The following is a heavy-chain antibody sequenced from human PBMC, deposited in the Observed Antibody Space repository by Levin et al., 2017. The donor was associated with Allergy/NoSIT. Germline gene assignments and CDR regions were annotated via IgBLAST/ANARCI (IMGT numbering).Heavy chain of an antibody. D-gene: IGHD3-10*01. J-gene: IGHJ6*03. CDR1: GGSFSGYY. CDR2: INHSGST. Sequence: SQTLSLTCAVYGGSFSGYYWSWIRQPPGKGLEWIGEINHSGSTNYNPSLKSRVTISVDTSKNQFSLKLSSVTAADTAVYYCARSLWFGGYYMDVWGKGTTVTVSS. V-gene: IGHV4-34*01. CDR3: ARSLWFGGYYMDV.